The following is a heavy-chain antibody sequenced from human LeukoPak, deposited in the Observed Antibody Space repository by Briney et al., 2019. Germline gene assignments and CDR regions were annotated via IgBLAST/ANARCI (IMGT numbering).Heavy chain of an antibody. CDR1: GGDISNYY. J-gene: IGHJ3*02. V-gene: IGHV4-4*07. CDR3: ARNRSNFYGEIPFDI. D-gene: IGHD3-10*01. Sequence: SETLSLTCTVSGGDISNYYWSWIRQSAGKGLEWLGQMYGSGGTNYNPSLKSRVTLSADKSKNQISLTLSSVTAADTGVYYCARNRSNFYGEIPFDIWGQGTMVTVSS. CDR2: MYGSGGT.